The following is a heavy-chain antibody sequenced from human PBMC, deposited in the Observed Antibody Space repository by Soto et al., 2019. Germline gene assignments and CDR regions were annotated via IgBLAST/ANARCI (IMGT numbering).Heavy chain of an antibody. V-gene: IGHV4-31*03. Sequence: TLSLTCTVSGGSISSGGYYWSWIRQRPGKGLEWIGYIYYSGSTYYNPSLKSRVTISVDTSKNQFSLKLSSVTAADTAVYYCARDSPGGRNFDYWGQGTLVTVSS. J-gene: IGHJ4*02. CDR3: ARDSPGGRNFDY. CDR2: IYYSGST. D-gene: IGHD2-15*01. CDR1: GGSISSGGYY.